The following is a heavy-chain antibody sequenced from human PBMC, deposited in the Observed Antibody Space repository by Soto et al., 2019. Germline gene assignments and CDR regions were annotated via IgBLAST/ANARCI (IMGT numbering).Heavy chain of an antibody. CDR1: GFTFSSYA. CDR2: ISGSGGST. D-gene: IGHD1-26*01. Sequence: EVQLLESGGGLVQPGGSLRLSCAASGFTFSSYAMSWVRQAPGKGLEWVSAISGSGGSTYYADSVNGRFTISRDNSKDTQYLQMNSVRAEDRAVYYCAKDGKVGAMGSFDIWGQGTMVTVSS. V-gene: IGHV3-23*01. J-gene: IGHJ3*02. CDR3: AKDGKVGAMGSFDI.